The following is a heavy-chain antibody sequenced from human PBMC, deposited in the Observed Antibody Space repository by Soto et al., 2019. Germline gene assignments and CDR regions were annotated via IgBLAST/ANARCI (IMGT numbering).Heavy chain of an antibody. J-gene: IGHJ1*01. Sequence: QVQLVQSGAEVKKPGASVKVSCKASGYTFTSYAMHWVRQAPGQRLEWMGWINAGNGNTRYSQKSQGTVTITRDPSASAAYMELSSLRSEDTAVYYCARDHYGDYEHCGQGPLVTVSS. V-gene: IGHV1-3*01. D-gene: IGHD4-17*01. CDR1: GYTFTSYA. CDR3: ARDHYGDYEH. CDR2: INAGNGNT.